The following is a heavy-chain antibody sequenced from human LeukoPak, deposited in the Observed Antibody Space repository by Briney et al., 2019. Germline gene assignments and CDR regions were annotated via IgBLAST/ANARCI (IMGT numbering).Heavy chain of an antibody. D-gene: IGHD1-26*01. CDR2: IIPIFGTA. CDR1: GYTFTSYY. Sequence: SVKVSCKASGYTFTSYYMHWVRQAPGQGLEWMGGIIPIFGTANYAQKFQGRVTITADKSTSTAYMELSSLRSEDTAVYYCARAEAEVGATLNYYYYYMDVWGKGTTVTVSS. V-gene: IGHV1-69*06. CDR3: ARAEAEVGATLNYYYYYMDV. J-gene: IGHJ6*03.